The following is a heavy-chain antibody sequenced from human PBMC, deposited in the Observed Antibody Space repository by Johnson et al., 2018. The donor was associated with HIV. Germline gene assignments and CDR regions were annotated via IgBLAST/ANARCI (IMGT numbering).Heavy chain of an antibody. CDR2: IYSGGSS. CDR1: GFTVSSNY. D-gene: IGHD6-6*01. J-gene: IGHJ3*01. Sequence: VQLVESGGGLVQPGGSLRLSCAASGFTVSSNYMSWVRQAPGKGLEWVSGIYSGGSSYYADPVKGRFTISRDNSKTTLYMQMNSLRAEDPAVYYCARESSSSSGAFDLWGQGTMVTVSS. V-gene: IGHV3-66*01. CDR3: ARESSSSSGAFDL.